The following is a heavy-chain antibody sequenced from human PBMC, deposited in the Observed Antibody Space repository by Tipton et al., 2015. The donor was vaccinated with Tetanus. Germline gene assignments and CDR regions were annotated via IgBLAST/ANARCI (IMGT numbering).Heavy chain of an antibody. CDR3: ARRGDNWYFDL. V-gene: IGHV4-4*07. CDR1: GGSIRGHF. CDR2: LHSSGDT. J-gene: IGHJ2*01. Sequence: TLSLTCTVSGGSIRGHFWSWIRQPAGKGLEWIGRLHSSGDTTYNPSLKSRVTMSVDTSKNQFSLKLTSVIAADTAMYYCARRGDNWYFDLWGRGTLVTVSS. D-gene: IGHD2-21*01.